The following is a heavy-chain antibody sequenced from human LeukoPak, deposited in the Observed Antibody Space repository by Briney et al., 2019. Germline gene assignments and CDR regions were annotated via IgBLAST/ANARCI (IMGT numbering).Heavy chain of an antibody. J-gene: IGHJ2*01. CDR1: GGSISSGDYY. CDR3: ARDPILSTVVTLPWYFDP. V-gene: IGHV4-30-4*01. Sequence: SETLSLTCTVSGGSISSGDYYWSWIRQPPGKGLEWIGYIYYSGSTYYNPSLKSQVTISVDTSKNQFSLKLSSVTAADTAVYYCARDPILSTVVTLPWYFDPWGRGTLVTVSS. D-gene: IGHD4-23*01. CDR2: IYYSGST.